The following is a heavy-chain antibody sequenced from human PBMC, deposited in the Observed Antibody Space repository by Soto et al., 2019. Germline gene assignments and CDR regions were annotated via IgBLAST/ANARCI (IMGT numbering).Heavy chain of an antibody. CDR1: GFTLSGYV. Sequence: GGSLRLSCAASGFTLSGYVLHWVRQAPGKGLEWVALISYVGSDKNYGDSVKGRFTISRDNSKNTLYLQMDSLRAEDTAMYYCATGRKWEHSYGMDVWGQGTTVTVSS. CDR3: ATGRKWEHSYGMDV. CDR2: ISYVGSDK. J-gene: IGHJ6*02. D-gene: IGHD1-26*01. V-gene: IGHV3-30-3*01.